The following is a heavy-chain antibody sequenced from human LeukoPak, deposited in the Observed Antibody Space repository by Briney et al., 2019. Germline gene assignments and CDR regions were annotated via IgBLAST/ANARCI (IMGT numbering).Heavy chain of an antibody. CDR2: ITNDWSRQ. J-gene: IGHJ4*02. D-gene: IGHD1-1*01. Sequence: GGSLRLSCETSIFVFSEYYMHWVRLAPGQGLEWLAVITNDWSRQYYADSVKGRFTVSRDNSKSLLFLQMESLRHDDTGICYCAKGRRTGFVDYWGQGALVTVSS. CDR3: AKGRRTGFVDY. V-gene: IGHV3-30*18. CDR1: IFVFSEYY.